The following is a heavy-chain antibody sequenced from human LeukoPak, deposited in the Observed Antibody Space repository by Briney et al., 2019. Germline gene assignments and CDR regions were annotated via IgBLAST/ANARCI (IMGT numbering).Heavy chain of an antibody. CDR2: INHSGST. J-gene: IGHJ5*02. CDR3: ARGGYCSRTSCYGGGFDP. Sequence: SSETLSLTCAVYGGSFSGYYWGWIRQPPGKGLEWIGEINHSGSTNYNPSLKSRVAISVDTSKNQFSLKLSSVSAADTAVYYCARGGYCSRTSCYGGGFDPWGQGTLVTVSS. V-gene: IGHV4-34*01. CDR1: GGSFSGYY. D-gene: IGHD2-2*01.